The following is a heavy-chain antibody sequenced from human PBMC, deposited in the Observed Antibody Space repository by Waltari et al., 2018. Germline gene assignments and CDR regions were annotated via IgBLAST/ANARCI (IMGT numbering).Heavy chain of an antibody. CDR3: GRIAFGDDGGYFQH. Sequence: QLQLQESGPGLVKPSETLSLTCTVSVGSISSNYNWGWIRQPPGKGLEWMGNMQYRGSTFYNPSLKSRVTISLDTWSNQFSLRLSSVGAADTAVYFCGRIAFGDDGGYFQHWGQGTLVTVSS. V-gene: IGHV4-39*01. CDR1: VGSISSNYN. D-gene: IGHD4-17*01. J-gene: IGHJ1*01. CDR2: MQYRGST.